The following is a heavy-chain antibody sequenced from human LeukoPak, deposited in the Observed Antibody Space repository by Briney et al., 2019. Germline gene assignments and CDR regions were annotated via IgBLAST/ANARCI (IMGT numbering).Heavy chain of an antibody. V-gene: IGHV3-23*01. CDR3: AIDPNWGTHS. CDR1: GFTFSTYT. CDR2: IGNNGGGI. J-gene: IGHJ4*02. Sequence: GGSLRLSCAASGFTFSTYTMYWVRHPPGKRLEWVSIIGNNGGGIRYADSVKGRFTISRDNFKNALYLQMNSLRVEDTAVYYCAIDPNWGTHSWGQGVLVTASS. D-gene: IGHD7-27*01.